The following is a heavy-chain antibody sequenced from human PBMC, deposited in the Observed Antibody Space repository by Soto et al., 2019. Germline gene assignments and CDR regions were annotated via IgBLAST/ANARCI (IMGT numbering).Heavy chain of an antibody. Sequence: PVESLKISCKGSGYNFATYWIACVLQMRVKGLEYMGIIYPGDSDTRYSPSFQGQVTFSADKSINTAYLQWSSLKASDTAMYYCARHGFYGDYASNYFDPWGQGTLVTVSS. CDR1: GYNFATYW. J-gene: IGHJ5*02. D-gene: IGHD4-17*01. CDR3: ARHGFYGDYASNYFDP. CDR2: IYPGDSDT. V-gene: IGHV5-51*01.